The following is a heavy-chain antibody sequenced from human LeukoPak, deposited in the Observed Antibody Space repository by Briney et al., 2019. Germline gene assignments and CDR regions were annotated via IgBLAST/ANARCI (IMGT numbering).Heavy chain of an antibody. CDR1: TFTKAW. J-gene: IGHJ4*02. Sequence: GGSLRLSCVVSTFTKAWMNWVRQAPGKGLEWVGRVKNRGDGRTTDYAAPVKGRFTNSRDDSKRTVYLQMNNLKTEDTAVYFCTTEYYGGFDNWGQGTLVTVSS. CDR2: VKNRGDGRTT. CDR3: TTEYYGGFDN. V-gene: IGHV3-15*07. D-gene: IGHD3-16*01.